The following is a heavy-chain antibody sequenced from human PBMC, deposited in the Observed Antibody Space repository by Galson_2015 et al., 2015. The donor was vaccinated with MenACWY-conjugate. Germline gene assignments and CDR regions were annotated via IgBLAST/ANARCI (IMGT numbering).Heavy chain of an antibody. V-gene: IGHV1-69*13. J-gene: IGHJ6*02. CDR3: ASPKQWLVDYYYYGMDV. CDR2: IIPIFGTA. Sequence: SVKVSCKASGGTFSSYAISWVRQAPGQGLEWMGGIIPIFGTANYAQKFQGRVTITADESTSTAYMELSSLRSEDTAVYYCASPKQWLVDYYYYGMDVWGQGTTVTVS. CDR1: GGTFSSYA. D-gene: IGHD6-19*01.